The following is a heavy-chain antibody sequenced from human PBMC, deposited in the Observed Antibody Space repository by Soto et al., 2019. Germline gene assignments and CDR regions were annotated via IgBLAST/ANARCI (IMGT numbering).Heavy chain of an antibody. V-gene: IGHV3-48*03. J-gene: IGHJ4*02. CDR3: VRYCSSTLCNGVATRTFDY. D-gene: IGHD5-12*01. Sequence: PGRSLRLSCAASRFTFSTYEMHWVRQAPGKGLEWVSCISSSGSSVYYADSVKGRFTISRDNSRNSLYLQMNSLRDEDTALYYCVRYCSSTLCNGVATRTFDYWGQGALVTVSS. CDR2: ISSSGSSV. CDR1: RFTFSTYE.